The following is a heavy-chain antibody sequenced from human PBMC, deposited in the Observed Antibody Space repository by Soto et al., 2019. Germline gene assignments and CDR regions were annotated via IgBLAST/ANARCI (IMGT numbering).Heavy chain of an antibody. CDR1: GNTFGSSA. V-gene: IGHV3-23*01. CDR2: ITDTCGDT. CDR3: ARGPTASYPGSRIFDF. D-gene: IGHD3-10*01. J-gene: IGHJ4*02. Sequence: EVQLLESGGDLVQPGGSLRLSCVASGNTFGSSAMSWVRQAPGEGLEWVSTITDTCGDTKYADSVRGRFTMSRDNSKKTLYLQMNSLRVEDSALYYCARGPTASYPGSRIFDFWGRGTLVTVSS.